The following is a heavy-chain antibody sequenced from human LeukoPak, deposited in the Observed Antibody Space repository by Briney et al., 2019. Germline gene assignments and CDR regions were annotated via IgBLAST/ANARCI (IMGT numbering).Heavy chain of an antibody. Sequence: SETLSLTCTVSGGSISSYYWSWIRQPPGKGLEWMGYIYYSGSTNYNPSLKSRVTISVDTSKSQFSLKLRSVTAADTAVYYCARSITMVRGVPDAFDIWGQGTMVTVSS. V-gene: IGHV4-59*01. CDR3: ARSITMVRGVPDAFDI. D-gene: IGHD3-10*01. CDR2: IYYSGST. CDR1: GGSISSYY. J-gene: IGHJ3*02.